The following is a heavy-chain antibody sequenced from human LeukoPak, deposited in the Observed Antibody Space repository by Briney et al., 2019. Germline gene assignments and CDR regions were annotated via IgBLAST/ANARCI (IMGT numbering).Heavy chain of an antibody. Sequence: PGESLKISCKGSGHSFTSYWIGWVRQMPGKGLEWMGIIYPGDSDTRYSPSFQGQVTISADKSISTAYLQWSSLKASDTAMYYCARLGLNYGGYHYYYYGMDVWGQGTTVTVSS. D-gene: IGHD5-12*01. J-gene: IGHJ6*02. CDR3: ARLGLNYGGYHYYYYGMDV. V-gene: IGHV5-51*01. CDR1: GHSFTSYW. CDR2: IYPGDSDT.